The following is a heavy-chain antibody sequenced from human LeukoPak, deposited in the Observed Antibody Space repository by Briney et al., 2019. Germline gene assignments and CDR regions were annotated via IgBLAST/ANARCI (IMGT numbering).Heavy chain of an antibody. J-gene: IGHJ3*02. V-gene: IGHV3-23*01. Sequence: GGSLRLSCAASGFTFSSYSMNWVRQAPGKGLEWVSAISGSGGSTYYADSVKGRFTISRDNSKNTLYLQMNSLRAEDTAVYYCAKAARGSSGYWGAFDIWGQGTMVTVSS. CDR1: GFTFSSYS. CDR3: AKAARGSSGYWGAFDI. D-gene: IGHD3-22*01. CDR2: ISGSGGST.